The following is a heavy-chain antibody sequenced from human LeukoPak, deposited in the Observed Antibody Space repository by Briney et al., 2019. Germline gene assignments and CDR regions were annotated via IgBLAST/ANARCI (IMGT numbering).Heavy chain of an antibody. Sequence: ASLKVSCKASGYTFTSYGISWVRQSPGQRLEWMGWISAYNGNTNYAQKLQGRVTMTTDTSTSTAYVELRSLRSGDTAVYYCARSTRSSTWIQLWLGAFDIWGQGTMVTVSS. J-gene: IGHJ3*02. CDR3: ARSTRSSTWIQLWLGAFDI. CDR1: GYTFTSYG. D-gene: IGHD5-18*01. V-gene: IGHV1-18*01. CDR2: ISAYNGNT.